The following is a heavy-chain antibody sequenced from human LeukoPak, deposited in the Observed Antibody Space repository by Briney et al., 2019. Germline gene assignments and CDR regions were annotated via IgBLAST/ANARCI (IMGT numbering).Heavy chain of an antibody. J-gene: IGHJ3*01. D-gene: IGHD3-3*02. V-gene: IGHV3-23*01. CDR1: GFTFNDYA. CDR2: IGTPDST. Sequence: GGSLRLSCAASGFTFNDYALYWGRQAPGRGLEWVSSIGTPDSTHYANSVKGRFSISRDAFKNTVFLQMNSLRAEDSATYYCAKDRENGNGIWDAFDVWGQGTVVTVSS. CDR3: AKDRENGNGIWDAFDV.